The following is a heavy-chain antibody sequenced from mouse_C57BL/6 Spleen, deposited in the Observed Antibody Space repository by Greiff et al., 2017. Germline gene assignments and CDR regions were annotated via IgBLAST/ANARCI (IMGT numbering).Heavy chain of an antibody. J-gene: IGHJ4*01. V-gene: IGHV5-16*01. Sequence: EVQLQESEGGLVQPGSSMKLSCTASGFTFSDYYMAWVRQVPEKGLEWVANINYDGSSTYYLDSLKSRFIISRDNAKNILYLQMSSLKSEDTATYYCARDAGGLRYYAMDYWGQGTSVTVSS. D-gene: IGHD2-4*01. CDR2: INYDGSST. CDR3: ARDAGGLRYYAMDY. CDR1: GFTFSDYY.